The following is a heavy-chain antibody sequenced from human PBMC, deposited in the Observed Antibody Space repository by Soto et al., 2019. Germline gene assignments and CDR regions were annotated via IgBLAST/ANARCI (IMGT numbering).Heavy chain of an antibody. CDR1: GFTFSNYA. D-gene: IGHD4-17*01. CDR3: AKDPSGTVSANH. CDR2: ITRSGGNT. J-gene: IGHJ5*02. V-gene: IGHV3-23*01. Sequence: EVQLLESGGGLVQPGGSLRLSCAASGFTFSNYAMSWVRQAPGKGLEWVSGITRSGGNTYYADSVQGRFTISRDNSKNTLYLQMNSLRAEDTALYYCAKDPSGTVSANHWGQGTLVTVSS.